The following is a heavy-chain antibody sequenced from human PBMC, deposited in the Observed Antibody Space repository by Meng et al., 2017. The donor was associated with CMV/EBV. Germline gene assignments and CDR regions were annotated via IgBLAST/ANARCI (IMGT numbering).Heavy chain of an antibody. Sequence: EVPLVESGGGLIQPGGSLSLSCAASGFTVSSNYMSWVCQAPGKGLEWVSVIYSGGSTYYADSVKGRFTISRDNSKNTLYLQMNSLRAEDTAVYYCARDNWGLGWFDPWGQGTLVTVSS. V-gene: IGHV3-53*01. D-gene: IGHD3-16*01. CDR2: IYSGGST. J-gene: IGHJ5*02. CDR1: GFTVSSNY. CDR3: ARDNWGLGWFDP.